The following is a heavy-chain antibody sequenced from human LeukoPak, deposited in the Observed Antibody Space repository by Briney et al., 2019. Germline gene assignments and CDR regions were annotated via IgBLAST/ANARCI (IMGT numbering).Heavy chain of an antibody. Sequence: PSETLSLTCAVYGGSLSGYYWSWIRQPPGKGLEWLGEINHSASTNYNPSLKSRVTISVDTSKNQFSLKLSSVTAADTAVYYCARGSGSYYFDYWGQGTLVTVSS. CDR1: GGSLSGYY. V-gene: IGHV4-34*01. CDR2: INHSAST. CDR3: ARGSGSYYFDY. D-gene: IGHD3-10*01. J-gene: IGHJ4*02.